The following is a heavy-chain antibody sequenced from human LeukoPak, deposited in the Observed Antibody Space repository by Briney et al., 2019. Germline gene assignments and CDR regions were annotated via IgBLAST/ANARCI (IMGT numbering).Heavy chain of an antibody. V-gene: IGHV3-21*01. J-gene: IGHJ3*02. D-gene: IGHD3-22*01. Sequence: GGSLRLSCAASGFTFSSYSMNWVRQAPGQGLEWVSSISSSSSYIYYADSVKGRFTISRDNAKNSLYLQMNSLRAEDTAVYYCARDRTYYYDSSGFVRDAFDIWGQGTMVTVSS. CDR3: ARDRTYYYDSSGFVRDAFDI. CDR2: ISSSSSYI. CDR1: GFTFSSYS.